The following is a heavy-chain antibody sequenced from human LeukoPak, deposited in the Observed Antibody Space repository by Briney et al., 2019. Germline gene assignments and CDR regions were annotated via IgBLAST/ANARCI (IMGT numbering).Heavy chain of an antibody. J-gene: IGHJ3*02. CDR2: IYYSGST. V-gene: IGHV4-59*12. Sequence: SETLSLTCTVSGGAISSYYWSWIRQPPGKGLEWIGYIYYSGSTNYNPSLKSRVTISVDTSKNQFSLKLSSVTAADTAVYYCARGGGSGAPRPRLRPKRDDAFDIWGQGTMVAVSS. CDR3: ARGGGSGAPRPRLRPKRDDAFDI. CDR1: GGAISSYY. D-gene: IGHD3-10*01.